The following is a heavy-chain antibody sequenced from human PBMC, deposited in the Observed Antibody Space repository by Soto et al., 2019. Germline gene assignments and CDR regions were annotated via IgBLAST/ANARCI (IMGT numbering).Heavy chain of an antibody. CDR2: ISWDGGST. CDR1: GFTFDDYT. J-gene: IGHJ5*02. V-gene: IGHV3-43*01. D-gene: IGHD3-3*01. CDR3: AKDGMDFWSGYHERNWFDP. Sequence: GGSLRLSCAASGFTFDDYTMHWVRQAPGKGLEWVSLISWDGGSTYYADSVKGRFTISRDNSKNSLYLQMNSLRTEDTALYYCAKDGMDFWSGYHERNWFDPWGQGTLVTVSS.